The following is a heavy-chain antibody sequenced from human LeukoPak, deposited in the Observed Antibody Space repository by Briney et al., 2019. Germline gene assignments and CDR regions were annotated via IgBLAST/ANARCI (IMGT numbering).Heavy chain of an antibody. CDR1: GYIFTSYW. J-gene: IGHJ6*02. V-gene: IGHV5-10-1*01. CDR2: IDPSDSYT. Sequence: GESLQISCKGSGYIFTSYWISWVRQMPGKGLEWMGRIDPSDSYTNYSPSFQGHVTISADKSISTAYLQWSSLKASDTAMYYCAIKYYYYYGMDVWGQGTTVTVSS. CDR3: AIKYYYYYGMDV.